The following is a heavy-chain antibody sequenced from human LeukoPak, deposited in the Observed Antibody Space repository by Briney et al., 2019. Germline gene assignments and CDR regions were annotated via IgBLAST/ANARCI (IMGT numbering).Heavy chain of an antibody. J-gene: IGHJ5*02. D-gene: IGHD6-6*01. Sequence: VKPGGSLRLSCAASGFTFSSYTMTWVRQAPGKGLEWVSSISSSSSYIYYADSVKGRFTISRDNAMNSLDLQMNSLRAEDTAVYYCARGREGIAARWWVEEPRWYFFDPWGQGTLVTVSS. CDR1: GFTFSSYT. CDR3: ARGREGIAARWWVEEPRWYFFDP. V-gene: IGHV3-21*01. CDR2: ISSSSSYI.